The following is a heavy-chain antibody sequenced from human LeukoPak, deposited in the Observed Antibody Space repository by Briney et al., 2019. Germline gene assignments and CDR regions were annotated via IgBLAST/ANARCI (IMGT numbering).Heavy chain of an antibody. CDR1: GFTFSSYG. D-gene: IGHD3-22*01. CDR2: INHSGST. CDR3: ARVSSRRLPPTYSYDRRNYFDY. Sequence: PGGSLRLSCAASGFTFSSYGMSWVRQPPGKGLEWIGEINHSGSTNYSASLKSRVTISVDTSKNQFSLRLSSVTAADTAVYYCARVSSRRLPPTYSYDRRNYFDYWGQGTLVTVSS. V-gene: IGHV4-34*01. J-gene: IGHJ4*02.